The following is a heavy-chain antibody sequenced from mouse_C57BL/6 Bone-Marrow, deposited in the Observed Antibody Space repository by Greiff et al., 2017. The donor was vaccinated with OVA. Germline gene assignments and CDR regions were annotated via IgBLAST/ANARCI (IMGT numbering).Heavy chain of an antibody. J-gene: IGHJ2*01. CDR1: GYTFTSYW. CDR3: ARSVFITTVVATYYFDY. V-gene: IGHV1-7*01. D-gene: IGHD1-1*01. Sequence: VQLQQSGAELAKPGASVKLSCQASGYTFTSYWMHWVKQRPGQGLEWIGYINPSSGYTKYNQKFKDKATLTADKSSSTAYMQLSSLTYEDSAVYYCARSVFITTVVATYYFDYWGQGTTLTVSS. CDR2: INPSSGYT.